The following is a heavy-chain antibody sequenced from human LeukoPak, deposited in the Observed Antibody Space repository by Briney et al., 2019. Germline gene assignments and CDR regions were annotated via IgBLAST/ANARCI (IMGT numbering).Heavy chain of an antibody. CDR2: IIPIFGTA. V-gene: IGHV1-69*13. Sequence: SVKVSCKASGGTFSSYAISRVRQAPGQGLEWMGGIIPIFGTANYAQKFQGRVTITADESTSTAYMELSSLRSEDTAVYYCAREAGGIAAAGTFDYWGQGTLVTVSS. CDR1: GGTFSSYA. CDR3: AREAGGIAAAGTFDY. J-gene: IGHJ4*02. D-gene: IGHD6-13*01.